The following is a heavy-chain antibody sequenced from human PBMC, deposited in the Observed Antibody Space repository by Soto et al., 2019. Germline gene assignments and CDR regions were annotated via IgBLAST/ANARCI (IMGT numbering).Heavy chain of an antibody. J-gene: IGHJ4*01. Sequence: TGGSLRLSCAASGFTFSNYNMNWVRQAPGKGLEWVSSIIGGNGDTFYAASVTGRFTISRDISKSTLYLQMNGLRVEDTAIYYCAKDKEPDGVWDIDFWGHGTLVTVS. CDR3: AKDKEPDGVWDIDF. V-gene: IGHV3-23*01. D-gene: IGHD4-17*01. CDR2: IIGGNGDT. CDR1: GFTFSNYN.